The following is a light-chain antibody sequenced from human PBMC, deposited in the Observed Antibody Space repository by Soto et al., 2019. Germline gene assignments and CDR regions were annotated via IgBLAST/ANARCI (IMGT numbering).Light chain of an antibody. CDR1: ESISRH. Sequence: DIQMTQSPSTLSASVLDIATITFLAAESISRHLNWCQQKPGRAPDLLIYAASTLQNGVPSRFTGSGSGTEFTLTITGLQLEDFATYYCQQDYSTLATFGQGTRLEIK. J-gene: IGKJ5*01. V-gene: IGKV1-39*01. CDR2: AAS. CDR3: QQDYSTLAT.